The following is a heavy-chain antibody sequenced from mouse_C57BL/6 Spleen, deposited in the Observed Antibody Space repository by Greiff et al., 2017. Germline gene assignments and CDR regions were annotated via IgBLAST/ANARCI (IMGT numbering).Heavy chain of an antibody. CDR1: GFSLTSYG. Sequence: VQLVESGPGLVQPSQSLSITCTVSGFSLTSYGVHWVRQSPGKGLEWLGVIWRGGSTDYNAAFMSKLSITKDNSKRQVFVKRSSMQAEDTAIYYGGYSNYEDYAMDYWGQGTSGTVSS. D-gene: IGHD2-5*01. J-gene: IGHJ4*01. V-gene: IGHV2-5*01. CDR2: IWRGGST. CDR3: GYSNYEDYAMDY.